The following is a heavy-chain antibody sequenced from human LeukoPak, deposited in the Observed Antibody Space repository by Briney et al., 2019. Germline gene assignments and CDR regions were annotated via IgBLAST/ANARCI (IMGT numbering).Heavy chain of an antibody. CDR2: ISYDGSNK. CDR3: ASERESYDSSGHFDH. J-gene: IGHJ4*02. Sequence: GGSLRLSCAASGFTFSSYAMHWVRQAPGKGLEWVAVISYDGSNKYYADSVKGRFTISRDNSKNTLSLQMNSLRAEDTAVYYCASERESYDSSGHFDHWGQGTLVTVSS. D-gene: IGHD3-22*01. V-gene: IGHV3-30*04. CDR1: GFTFSSYA.